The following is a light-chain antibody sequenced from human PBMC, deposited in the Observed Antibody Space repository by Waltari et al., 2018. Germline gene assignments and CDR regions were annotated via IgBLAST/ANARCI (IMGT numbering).Light chain of an antibody. V-gene: IGKV1-9*01. CDR3: QQLNDYPLT. CDR2: AAS. Sequence: IQLTQSPSSLSASVGDRVTITCRASQDIRFHLAWYQQKPGKAPNLLIFAASTLHSGVPSRFSGSGFGTDFTLTISGLQAEDFATYYCQQLNDYPLTFGGGTKLEIK. CDR1: QDIRFH. J-gene: IGKJ4*01.